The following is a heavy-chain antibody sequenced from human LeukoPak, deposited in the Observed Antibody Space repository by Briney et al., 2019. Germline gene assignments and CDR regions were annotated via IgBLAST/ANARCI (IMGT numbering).Heavy chain of an antibody. CDR2: IYYSGST. CDR1: GGSISSGGYY. V-gene: IGHV4-31*03. D-gene: IGHD3-9*01. CDR3: ARDTYDILTGPDAFDI. Sequence: SQTLSLTCTVSGGSISSGGYYWSWIRQHPGKGLEWIGYIYYSGSTYYNPSLKSRVTISVDTSKNQFSLKLSSVTAADTAVYYCARDTYDILTGPDAFDIWGHGTLVTVSS. J-gene: IGHJ3*02.